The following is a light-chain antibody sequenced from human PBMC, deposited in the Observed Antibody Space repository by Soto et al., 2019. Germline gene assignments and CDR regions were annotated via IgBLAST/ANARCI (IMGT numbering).Light chain of an antibody. V-gene: IGLV2-14*03. Sequence: SVLTRPASVSWSPGRSIASAYTGTSSDVGAYNFVSWHQQHPGKAPKLMIYNVYDRPSGISYRFSGSKSGNTASLTISGLQGEDEADYYCSAYTVSRTYVFGTGTKVTVL. J-gene: IGLJ1*01. CDR1: SSDVGAYNF. CDR3: SAYTVSRTYV. CDR2: NVY.